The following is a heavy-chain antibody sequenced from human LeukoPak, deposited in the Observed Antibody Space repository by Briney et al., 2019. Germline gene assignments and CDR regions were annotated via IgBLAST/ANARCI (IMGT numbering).Heavy chain of an antibody. V-gene: IGHV3-7*01. D-gene: IGHD3-22*01. CDR2: IKQDGSEK. Sequence: GGSLRLSCAASGFTSSSYWMSWVRQAPGKGLEWVANIKQDGSEKYYVDSVKGRFTISRDNAKNSLYLQMNSLRAEDTAVYYCATGYYFDSSGYYYTYWGQGTLVTVSS. J-gene: IGHJ4*02. CDR3: ATGYYFDSSGYYYTY. CDR1: GFTSSSYW.